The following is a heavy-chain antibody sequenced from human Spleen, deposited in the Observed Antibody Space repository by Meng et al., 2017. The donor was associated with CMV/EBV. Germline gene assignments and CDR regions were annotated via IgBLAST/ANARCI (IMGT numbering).Heavy chain of an antibody. Sequence: ASVKVSCKASGYTFTGYYMHWVRQAPGQGLEWMGWMNPNSGNTGYAQKFQGRVTITRNTSISTAYMELSSLRSEDTAVYYCARDFWSGNSLYGMDVWGQGTTVTVFS. J-gene: IGHJ6*02. CDR2: MNPNSGNT. D-gene: IGHD3-3*01. V-gene: IGHV1-8*03. CDR3: ARDFWSGNSLYGMDV. CDR1: GYTFTGYY.